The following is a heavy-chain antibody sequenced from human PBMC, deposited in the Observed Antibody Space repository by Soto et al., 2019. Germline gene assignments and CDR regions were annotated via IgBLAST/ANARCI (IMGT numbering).Heavy chain of an antibody. D-gene: IGHD3-22*01. J-gene: IGHJ5*02. CDR1: GGSISSSSYY. CDR2: IYYSGST. V-gene: IGHV4-39*01. Sequence: QLQLQESGPGLVKPSETLSLTCTVSGGSISSSSYYWGWIRQPPGKGLEWIGSIYYSGSTYYNPSLKSRVTTSVDTSKNQFSLKLSSVTAADTAVYYCARSPRITMIVVGWFDHWGQGTLVTVSS. CDR3: ARSPRITMIVVGWFDH.